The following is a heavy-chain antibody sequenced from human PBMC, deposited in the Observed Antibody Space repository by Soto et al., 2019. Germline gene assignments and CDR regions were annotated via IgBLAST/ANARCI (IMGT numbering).Heavy chain of an antibody. CDR2: ISGSGGST. J-gene: IGHJ4*02. Sequence: GGSLRLSXAASGFTFSSYAMSWVRQAPGKGLEWVSAISGSGGSTYYADSVKGRFTISRDNSKNTLYLQMNSLRAEDTAVYYCAKDDLVDSSGYYSYYFDYWGQGTLVTVAS. CDR1: GFTFSSYA. CDR3: AKDDLVDSSGYYSYYFDY. D-gene: IGHD3-22*01. V-gene: IGHV3-23*01.